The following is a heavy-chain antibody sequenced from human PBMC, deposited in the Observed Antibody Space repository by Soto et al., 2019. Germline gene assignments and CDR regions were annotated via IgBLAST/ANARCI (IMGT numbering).Heavy chain of an antibody. D-gene: IGHD3-9*01. CDR2: IKQDGSEK. V-gene: IGHV3-7*01. J-gene: IGHJ6*02. CDR3: AREVNRNYGMDV. CDR1: GFTFSSYW. Sequence: EVQLVESGGGLVQPGGSLILSCAASGFTFSSYWMSWVRQAPGKGLEWVANIKQDGSEKYYVDSVKGRFTISRGNAKTSLYLQMNSLRAEDTAVYYCAREVNRNYGMDVWGQGTTVTVSS.